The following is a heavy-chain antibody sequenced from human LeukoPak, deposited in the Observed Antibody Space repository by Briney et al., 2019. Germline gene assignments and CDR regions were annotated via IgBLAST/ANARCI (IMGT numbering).Heavy chain of an antibody. CDR2: INHSGST. J-gene: IGHJ4*02. D-gene: IGHD3-3*01. CDR1: GGSFSGYY. Sequence: PSETLSLTCAVYGGSFSGYYWSWIRQPPGKGLEWIGEINHSGSTNYNPSLKSRVTISVDTSKNQFPLKLSSVTAADTAVYYCARGNSYYDFWSGYYMWGQGTLVTVSS. CDR3: ARGNSYYDFWSGYYM. V-gene: IGHV4-34*01.